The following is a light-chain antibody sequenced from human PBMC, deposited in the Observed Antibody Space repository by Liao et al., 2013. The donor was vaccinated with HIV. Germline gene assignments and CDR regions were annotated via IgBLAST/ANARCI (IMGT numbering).Light chain of an antibody. V-gene: IGLV3-1*01. J-gene: IGLJ3*02. CDR1: KLGDKY. Sequence: SYELTQPPSVSVSPGQTASITCSGDKLGDKYACWYQQKPGQAPVLVIYSDRDRPSGIPERFSGSNSGNTATLTISGTQAMDEADYYCQAWDSSSWVFGGGTKLTVL. CDR3: QAWDSSSWV. CDR2: SDR.